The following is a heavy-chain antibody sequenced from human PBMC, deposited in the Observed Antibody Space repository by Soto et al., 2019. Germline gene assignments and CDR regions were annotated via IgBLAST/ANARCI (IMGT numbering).Heavy chain of an antibody. CDR2: IWYDGSNK. V-gene: IGHV3-33*01. CDR3: ASEYCSGGSCHYYGMDV. J-gene: IGHJ6*02. CDR1: GFTFSSYG. D-gene: IGHD2-15*01. Sequence: PGGSLRLSCAASGFTFSSYGMHWVRQAPGKGLEWVAIIWYDGSNKYYADSVKGRFTISRDNPKNTLYLQMNSLRAEDTDVYYCASEYCSGGSCHYYGMDVWGQGTTVTVSS.